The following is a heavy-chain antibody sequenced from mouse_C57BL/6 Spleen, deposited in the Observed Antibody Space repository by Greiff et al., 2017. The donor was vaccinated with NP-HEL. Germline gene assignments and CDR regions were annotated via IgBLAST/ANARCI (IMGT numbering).Heavy chain of an antibody. V-gene: IGHV5-6*01. CDR3: ARQNDGAGWYFDV. J-gene: IGHJ1*03. CDR1: GFTFSSYG. Sequence: EVQRVESGGDLVKPGGSLKLSCAASGFTFSSYGMSWVRQTPDKRLEWVATISSGGSYTYYPDSVKGRFTISRDNAKNTLYLQRSSLKSEDTAMYYCARQNDGAGWYFDVWGTGTTVTVSS. D-gene: IGHD1-2*01. CDR2: ISSGGSYT.